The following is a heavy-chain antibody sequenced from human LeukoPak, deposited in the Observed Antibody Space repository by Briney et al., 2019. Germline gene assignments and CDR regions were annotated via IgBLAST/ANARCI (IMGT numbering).Heavy chain of an antibody. CDR3: ARDKVYYYDSSGYSYYWYFDL. CDR1: GFTVSSNY. J-gene: IGHJ2*01. Sequence: GGSLRLSCVVSGFTVSSNYMSWVRQAPGKGLEWVSVIYSGGSTYYADSVKGRFTISRDNSKNTLYLQMNSLRAEDTAVYYCARDKVYYYDSSGYSYYWYFDLWGRGTLVTVSS. CDR2: IYSGGST. V-gene: IGHV3-66*01. D-gene: IGHD3-22*01.